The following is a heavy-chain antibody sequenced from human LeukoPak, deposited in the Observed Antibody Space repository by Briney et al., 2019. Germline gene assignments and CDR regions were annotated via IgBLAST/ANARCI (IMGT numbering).Heavy chain of an antibody. J-gene: IGHJ4*02. CDR2: IYSGGST. D-gene: IGHD6-13*01. V-gene: IGHV3-66*01. Sequence: GGSLRLSCAASGFTVSRNYMSWVRQAPGKGLEWVSVIYSGGSTYYADSVKGRFTISRDNSKNTLYLQMNSLRAEDTAVYYCASTSFATLSSWSLWGQGTLVTVSS. CDR1: GFTVSRNY. CDR3: ASTSFATLSSWSL.